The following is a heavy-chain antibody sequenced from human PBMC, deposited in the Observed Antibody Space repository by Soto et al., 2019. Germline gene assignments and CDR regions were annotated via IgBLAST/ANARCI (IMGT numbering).Heavy chain of an antibody. CDR3: ARGLPKVAGGAFDI. V-gene: IGHV3-33*01. CDR2: MWYDGHVE. J-gene: IGHJ3*02. D-gene: IGHD2-15*01. CDR1: GFSFRTSG. Sequence: QVHLVESGGGVVQPGRSLTLSCAASGFSFRTSGMHWVRQAPGKGLEWVTGMWYDGHVEGYLDSVKGRFTISRDNSNSLMSLQMINLRVDDTAVYYCARGLPKVAGGAFDIWGHGTMVTVSS.